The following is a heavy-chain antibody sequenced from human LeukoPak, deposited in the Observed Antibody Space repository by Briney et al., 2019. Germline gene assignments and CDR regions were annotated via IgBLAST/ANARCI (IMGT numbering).Heavy chain of an antibody. Sequence: GGSLRLSCAASGFTVSSNYMSWVRQAPGKGLEWVSVIYSGGSTYYADSVKGRFIVSRDNSKNTLYLQMNSLRAEDTAVYYCGGFGDYYYGMDVWGQGTSVTVSS. CDR1: GFTVSSNY. D-gene: IGHD3-10*01. J-gene: IGHJ6*02. CDR2: IYSGGST. CDR3: GGFGDYYYGMDV. V-gene: IGHV3-53*01.